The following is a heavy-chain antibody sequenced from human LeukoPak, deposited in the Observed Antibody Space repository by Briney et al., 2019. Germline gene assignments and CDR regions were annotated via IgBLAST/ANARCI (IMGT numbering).Heavy chain of an antibody. CDR2: INPNTGDA. V-gene: IGHV1-2*06. Sequence: GASVKVSCKTSGYTFTGYFIHLVRQAPGQGLEWMGRINPNTGDADYAQNFRGRVTMTRDTSIGTAYMELSRLRFDDTAVYYCPRKSLVSGGGRWFNPWGQGTLVTVSS. J-gene: IGHJ5*01. CDR1: GYTFTGYF. D-gene: IGHD2/OR15-2a*01. CDR3: PRKSLVSGGGRWFNP.